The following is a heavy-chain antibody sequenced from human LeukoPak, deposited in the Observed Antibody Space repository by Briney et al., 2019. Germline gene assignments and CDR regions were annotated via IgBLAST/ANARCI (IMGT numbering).Heavy chain of an antibody. CDR1: GYTFTGYY. Sequence: ASVTVSCKASGYTFTGYYMHWVRQAPGQGLEWMGRINPNSGGTNYAQKFQGRVTMTRDTSISTAYMELSRVRSDDTAVYYCARSGVMGSFGDYWGQGTLVTVSS. CDR3: ARSGVMGSFGDY. J-gene: IGHJ4*02. D-gene: IGHD1-26*01. CDR2: INPNSGGT. V-gene: IGHV1-2*06.